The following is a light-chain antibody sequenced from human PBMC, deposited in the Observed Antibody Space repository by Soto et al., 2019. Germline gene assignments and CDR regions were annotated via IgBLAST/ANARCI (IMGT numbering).Light chain of an antibody. V-gene: IGKV3-20*01. CDR3: QQYGSSPPLT. J-gene: IGKJ4*01. Sequence: EIVLTQSPDTLSLSPGERATLSCRASQSVSSSYLAWYQQKPGQAPRLLIYGASSRATGIPDRFSGSGSGTDFTLTISRLEPEDFAVYYCQQYGSSPPLTFGGGTKGISN. CDR2: GAS. CDR1: QSVSSSY.